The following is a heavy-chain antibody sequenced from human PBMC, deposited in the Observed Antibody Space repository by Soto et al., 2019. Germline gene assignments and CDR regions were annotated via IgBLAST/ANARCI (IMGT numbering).Heavy chain of an antibody. CDR1: GVSISSYF. J-gene: IGHJ4*02. CDR3: AREGISGSYYFDF. V-gene: IGHV4-59*01. CDR2: IFYSGST. D-gene: IGHD3-10*01. Sequence: SETLSLTCTVSGVSISSYFWSWIRQPPGKGLEWIGYIFYSGSTNYNPSLKSRVTMSLDTSKNQFSLKLVSVTPADTAEYYCAREGISGSYYFDFWGQDTPVTVLL.